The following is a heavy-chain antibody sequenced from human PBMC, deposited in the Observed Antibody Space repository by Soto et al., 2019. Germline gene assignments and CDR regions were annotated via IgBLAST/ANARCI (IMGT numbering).Heavy chain of an antibody. CDR1: GFTFGTYT. CDR3: ARVMCGDCSTYYYYSMDV. J-gene: IGHJ6*02. Sequence: EVQLVESGGGLVKPGGSLRLSGAASGFTFGTYTMNWVRQAPGKGLEWVSSIGTTSSYIYYADSVRGRFTISRDNARDSLYLQMRSLRAEDTAVYYCARVMCGDCSTYYYYSMDVWGQGTTVTVSS. V-gene: IGHV3-21*01. D-gene: IGHD2-21*02. CDR2: IGTTSSYI.